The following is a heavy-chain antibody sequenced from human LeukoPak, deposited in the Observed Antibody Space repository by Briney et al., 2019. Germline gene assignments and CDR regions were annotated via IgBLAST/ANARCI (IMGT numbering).Heavy chain of an antibody. CDR1: GFTFSSYS. CDR2: ISSSSSYI. V-gene: IGHV3-21*04. Sequence: GGSLRLSCAASGFTFSSYSMNWVRQAPGKGLEWVSSISSSSSYIYYADSVKGRFTISRDNAKNSLYLQMNSLRAEDTALYYCAKSPAVGYGDFGGYFDYWGQGTLVTVSS. D-gene: IGHD4-17*01. CDR3: AKSPAVGYGDFGGYFDY. J-gene: IGHJ4*02.